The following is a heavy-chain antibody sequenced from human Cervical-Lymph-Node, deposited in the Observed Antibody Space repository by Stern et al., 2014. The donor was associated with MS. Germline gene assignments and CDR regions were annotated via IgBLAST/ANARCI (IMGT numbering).Heavy chain of an antibody. CDR1: GLTFDDHA. Sequence: EVQLVESGGGLVQTGRSLRLSCEASGLTFDDHAMFWVRQVPGQGLEWVSGITWNNGHLSYAESVKGRFTISRDNAKNSLYLDMNSLRTEDTAFYYCAAGIQGFHYDMAVWGPGTTVTVSS. J-gene: IGHJ6*02. CDR3: AAGIQGFHYDMAV. V-gene: IGHV3-9*01. CDR2: ITWNNGHL.